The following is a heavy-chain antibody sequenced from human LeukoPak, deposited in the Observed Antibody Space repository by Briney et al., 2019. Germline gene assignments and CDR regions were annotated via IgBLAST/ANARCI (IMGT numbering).Heavy chain of an antibody. Sequence: PSETLSLTCAVYGGYFSGYYWSWIRQPPGKGLEWIGEINHSGSTNYNPSLKSRVTISVDTSKNQFSLKLSSVTAADTAVYYCARERGIAVAVIDYWGQGTLVTVSS. CDR1: GGYFSGYY. D-gene: IGHD6-19*01. CDR3: ARERGIAVAVIDY. J-gene: IGHJ4*02. V-gene: IGHV4-34*01. CDR2: INHSGST.